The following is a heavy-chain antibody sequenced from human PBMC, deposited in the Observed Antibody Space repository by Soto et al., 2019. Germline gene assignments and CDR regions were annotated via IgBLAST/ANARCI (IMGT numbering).Heavy chain of an antibody. CDR2: ISYDGNNK. CDR1: GFTFSSYV. Sequence: QVQLVESGGGVVQPGRSLRLSCAASGFTFSSYVMHWVRQAPGKGLEWGAVISYDGNNKDYADSVKGRFTISRDNSKNTPYLQMNSLRAEDTAVYYCAKDEVLVVAVARDYYGMDVWGQGTTVTVSS. J-gene: IGHJ6*02. D-gene: IGHD2-15*01. CDR3: AKDEVLVVAVARDYYGMDV. V-gene: IGHV3-30*18.